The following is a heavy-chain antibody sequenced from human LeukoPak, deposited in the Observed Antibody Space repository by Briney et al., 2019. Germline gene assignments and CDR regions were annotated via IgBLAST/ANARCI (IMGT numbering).Heavy chain of an antibody. Sequence: PGGSLRLSCSASGFTFSSYAMHWVRQAPGKGLEYVSAISSNGGSTYYADSVKGRFTISRDDSKNTLYLQMSSLRAEDTAVYYCAKREPSRIDYWGQGTLVTVSS. J-gene: IGHJ4*02. CDR3: AKREPSRIDY. D-gene: IGHD1-26*01. CDR2: ISSNGGST. CDR1: GFTFSSYA. V-gene: IGHV3-64D*06.